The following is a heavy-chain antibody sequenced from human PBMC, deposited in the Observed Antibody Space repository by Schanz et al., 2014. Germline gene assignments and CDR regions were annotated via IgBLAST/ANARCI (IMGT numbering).Heavy chain of an antibody. CDR1: GFTFSSYA. J-gene: IGHJ4*02. CDR2: ISNDGSIK. CDR3: ASTSGYSDYGTYFDF. D-gene: IGHD5-12*01. V-gene: IGHV3-30-3*02. Sequence: QVQLVESGGGVVQFGRSLRLSCVASGFTFSSYAMHWVRQAPGKGLEWVALISNDGSIKYYADSVEGRFTISRDNSRNTLYLQMNSLRTEDTAVYYCASTSGYSDYGTYFDFWGQGTLVTVSS.